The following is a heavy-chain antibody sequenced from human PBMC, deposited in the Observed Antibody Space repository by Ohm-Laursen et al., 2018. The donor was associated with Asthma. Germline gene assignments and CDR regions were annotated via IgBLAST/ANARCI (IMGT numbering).Heavy chain of an antibody. V-gene: IGHV3-23*01. J-gene: IGHJ4*02. CDR1: GFAFSNYA. CDR3: ARDVMEWYLPAFDF. D-gene: IGHD3-3*01. CDR2: ISGTGDST. Sequence: SLRLSCAASGFAFSNYAMSWVRQAPEKGLEWVSTISGTGDSTSYADSVKGRFTVSRDDSKNTLYLQMNSLRPDDTAVYYCARDVMEWYLPAFDFWGQGTLVTVSS.